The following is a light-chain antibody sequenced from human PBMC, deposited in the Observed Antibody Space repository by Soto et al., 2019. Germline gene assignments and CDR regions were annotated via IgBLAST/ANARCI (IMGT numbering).Light chain of an antibody. CDR2: DVT. CDR3: CSSPGTSTFV. Sequence: QSAVTQPPSVSGSPGQSVTISCTGTTSGVGGYNHVSWYQHHPGKVPKLIIYDVTKRPSGVPDRFSGSKSGNTASLTISGLQAEDEAHYSCCSSPGTSTFVFGTGTKVTVL. V-gene: IGLV2-11*01. J-gene: IGLJ1*01. CDR1: TSGVGGYNH.